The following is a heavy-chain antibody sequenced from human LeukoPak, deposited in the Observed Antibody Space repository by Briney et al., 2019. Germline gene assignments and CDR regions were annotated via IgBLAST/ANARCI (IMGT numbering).Heavy chain of an antibody. D-gene: IGHD3-10*01. J-gene: IGHJ4*02. V-gene: IGHV1-2*02. CDR3: ARDRLSGFGD. CDR1: GYIFTGYY. CDR2: INPNTGGT. Sequence: ASVKVSCKASGYIFTGYYMHWVRQAPGQGIEWIGWINPNTGGTNYAQKLQGRVTMTTNTSTSTAYMELRSLRSDDTAVYYCARDRLSGFGDWGQGTLVTVSS.